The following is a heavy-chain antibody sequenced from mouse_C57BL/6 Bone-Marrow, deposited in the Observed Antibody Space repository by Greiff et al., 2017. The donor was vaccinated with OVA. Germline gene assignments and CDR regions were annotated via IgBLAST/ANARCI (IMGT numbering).Heavy chain of an antibody. CDR1: GFTFSSYA. J-gene: IGHJ2*01. V-gene: IGHV5-4*03. Sequence: EVMLVESGGGLVKPGGSLKLSCAASGFTFSSYAMSWVRQTPEKRLEWVATISDGGSYTYYPDNVKGRFTISRDNAKNNLYLQMSHLKSEDTAMYYCARGPSPYYFDYWGQGTTLTVSS. CDR3: ARGPSPYYFDY. CDR2: ISDGGSYT.